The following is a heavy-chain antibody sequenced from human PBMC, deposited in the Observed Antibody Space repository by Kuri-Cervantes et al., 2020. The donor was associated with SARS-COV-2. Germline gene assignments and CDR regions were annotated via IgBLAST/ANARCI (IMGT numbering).Heavy chain of an antibody. CDR1: GFTFSSYA. CDR2: ISGSGGST. V-gene: IGHV3-23*01. CDR3: AKETQRRYYDSSAQGRGDY. Sequence: GESLKISCAASGFTFSSYAMSWVRQAPGKGLEWVSAISGSGGSTYYADSVKGRFTISRDNSKNTLYLQMNSLRAEDTAVYYCAKETQRRYYDSSAQGRGDYWGQGTPVTVSS. D-gene: IGHD3-22*01. J-gene: IGHJ4*02.